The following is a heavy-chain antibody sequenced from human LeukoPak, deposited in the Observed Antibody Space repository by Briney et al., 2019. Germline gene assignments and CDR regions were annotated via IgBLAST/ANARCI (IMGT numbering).Heavy chain of an antibody. D-gene: IGHD1-14*01. CDR1: GHSIGAGFV. CDR3: ARRGSITGWSFDY. J-gene: IGHJ4*02. Sequence: SETLSLTCTVSGHSIGAGFVWGWIRQSPGKGREWIGNIFHNGNTYYNPSLNGRVTMSPDTSRNQFSLTLTSVTAADTAVYFCARRGSITGWSFDYWGLGSLVTVSS. V-gene: IGHV4-38-2*02. CDR2: IFHNGNT.